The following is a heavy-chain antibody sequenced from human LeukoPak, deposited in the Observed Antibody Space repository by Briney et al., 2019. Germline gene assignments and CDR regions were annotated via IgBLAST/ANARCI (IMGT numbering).Heavy chain of an antibody. CDR2: IYHSGST. D-gene: IGHD2-2*01. CDR3: AKGYCRGNSCYDDRGAFDY. V-gene: IGHV4-38-2*02. Sequence: SETLSLTCTVSGYSISSGNYWGWIRLPPGKGLQWIGSIYHSGSTYYNPSLKSRVTISVDTSKNQFSLKLSSVTAADTAVYYCAKGYCRGNSCYDDRGAFDYWGQGTLVTVSS. J-gene: IGHJ4*02. CDR1: GYSISSGNY.